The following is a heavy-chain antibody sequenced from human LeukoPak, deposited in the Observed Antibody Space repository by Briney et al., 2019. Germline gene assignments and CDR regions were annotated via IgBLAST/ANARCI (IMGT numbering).Heavy chain of an antibody. CDR1: GGSISSGGYY. J-gene: IGHJ3*02. V-gene: IGHV4-31*03. Sequence: SQTLSLTCTVSGGSISSGGYYWSWIRQHPGKGLEWIGYIYYSGSTYYNPSLKSRVTISVDTSKNQFSLKLSSVTAADTAVYYCARRMTTVTSSANDAFDIWGQGTMVTVSS. D-gene: IGHD4-17*01. CDR2: IYYSGST. CDR3: ARRMTTVTSSANDAFDI.